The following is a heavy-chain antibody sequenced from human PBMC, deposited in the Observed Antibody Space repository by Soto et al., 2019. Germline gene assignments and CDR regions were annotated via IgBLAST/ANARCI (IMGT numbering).Heavy chain of an antibody. Sequence: PSETLSLTCTVSGGSISSYYWSWIRQPPGKGLEWIGYIYYSGSTNYNPSLKSRVTISVDTSKNQFSLKLSSVTAADTAVYYCARTYYDFWSGYLYYYYYMDVWGKGTTVTVSS. CDR2: IYYSGST. J-gene: IGHJ6*03. CDR1: GGSISSYY. CDR3: ARTYYDFWSGYLYYYYYMDV. V-gene: IGHV4-59*08. D-gene: IGHD3-3*01.